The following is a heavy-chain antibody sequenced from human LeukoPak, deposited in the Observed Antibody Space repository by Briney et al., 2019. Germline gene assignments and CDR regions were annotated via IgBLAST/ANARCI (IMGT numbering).Heavy chain of an antibody. D-gene: IGHD3-16*01. Sequence: PGGSLRLSCAAAGFTFSSYWMSWVRQAPGKGLEWVSSISSSSSYIYYADSVKGRFTISRDNAKNSLYLQMNSLRAEDTAVYYCARVGYDAFDIWGQGTMVTVSS. V-gene: IGHV3-21*01. J-gene: IGHJ3*02. CDR3: ARVGYDAFDI. CDR1: GFTFSSYW. CDR2: ISSSSSYI.